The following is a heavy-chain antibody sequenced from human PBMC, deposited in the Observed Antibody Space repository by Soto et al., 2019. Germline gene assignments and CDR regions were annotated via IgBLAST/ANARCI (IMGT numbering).Heavy chain of an antibody. Sequence: EVQLVESGGGLVQPGRSLRLSCAASGFTFDDYAMHWVRQAPGKGLAWVSGISWNSGSIGYADSVKGRFTISRDNAKNSLYLQMNSLRAEDTALYYCAKGIAAHYYYGMDVWGQGTTVTVSS. CDR1: GFTFDDYA. CDR3: AKGIAAHYYYGMDV. V-gene: IGHV3-9*01. CDR2: ISWNSGSI. J-gene: IGHJ6*02. D-gene: IGHD6-13*01.